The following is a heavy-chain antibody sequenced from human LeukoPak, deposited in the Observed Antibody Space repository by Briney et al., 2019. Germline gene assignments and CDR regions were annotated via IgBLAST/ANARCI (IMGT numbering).Heavy chain of an antibody. D-gene: IGHD3-22*01. V-gene: IGHV1-8*03. CDR3: ARGVDSSGYYAIDY. J-gene: IGHJ4*01. Sequence: ASVKVSCKASGYTFTSYGISLVRQATGQGLEWMGWMNPNSGNTGYAQKFQGRVTITRNTSISTAYMELSSLRSEDTAVYYCARGVDSSGYYAIDYWGQEPWSPSPQ. CDR2: MNPNSGNT. CDR1: GYTFTSYG.